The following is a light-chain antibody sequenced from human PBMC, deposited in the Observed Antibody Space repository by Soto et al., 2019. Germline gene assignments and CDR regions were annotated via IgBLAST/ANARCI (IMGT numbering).Light chain of an antibody. J-gene: IGKJ4*01. V-gene: IGKV3-20*01. CDR3: QQYGSSPLT. Sequence: EILFTQSPGTLSLSPGERATLSCRASQSVSSSYLAWYQQKPGQAPRLLIYGASSRDTGIPDRFSGGGSGTDCTLTISRLEPEDFAVYYCQQYGSSPLTFGGGTKVDIK. CDR1: QSVSSSY. CDR2: GAS.